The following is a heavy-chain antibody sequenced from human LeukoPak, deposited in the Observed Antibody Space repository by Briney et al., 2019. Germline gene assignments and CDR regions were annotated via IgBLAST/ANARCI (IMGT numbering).Heavy chain of an antibody. CDR2: IYPGDSDT. V-gene: IGHV5-51*01. Sequence: GESLKISCKGSGYSFTSYWIGWVRQMPGKGLEWMGIIYPGDSDTRYSPSFQGQVTISADKSISTAYLQWSSLKASDTAMYYCARRGYCSSTSCSDYYYYYMDVWGKGTTVTVSS. J-gene: IGHJ6*03. CDR3: ARRGYCSSTSCSDYYYYYMDV. CDR1: GYSFTSYW. D-gene: IGHD2-2*01.